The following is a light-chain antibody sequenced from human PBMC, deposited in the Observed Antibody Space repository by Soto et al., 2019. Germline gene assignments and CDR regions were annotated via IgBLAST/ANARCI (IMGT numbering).Light chain of an antibody. CDR3: CSYAGSTTFVV. V-gene: IGLV2-23*02. J-gene: IGLJ2*01. Sequence: QSALTQPASVSGSPGQSITISCTGTSIDVGTYHLVSWYRQYPGKAHKLLIYEVSKLPSGVSDRFSGSKSGNTASLTISGLQAEDEADYFCCSYAGSTTFVVFGGGTKLTVL. CDR2: EVS. CDR1: SIDVGTYHL.